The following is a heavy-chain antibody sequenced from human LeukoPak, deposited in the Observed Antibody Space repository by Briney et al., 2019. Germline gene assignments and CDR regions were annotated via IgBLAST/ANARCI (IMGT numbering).Heavy chain of an antibody. CDR1: GYTFTGYY. D-gene: IGHD6-19*01. J-gene: IGHJ3*02. V-gene: IGHV1-2*02. CDR2: INPNSGGT. CDR3: AREGHSSGWPNAFDI. Sequence: ASVKVSCKASGYTFTGYYMHWVRQAPGQGLEWMGWINPNSGGTNYAQKFQGRVTMTRGTSISTAYMELSRLRSDHTAVYYCAREGHSSGWPNAFDIWGQGTMVTVSS.